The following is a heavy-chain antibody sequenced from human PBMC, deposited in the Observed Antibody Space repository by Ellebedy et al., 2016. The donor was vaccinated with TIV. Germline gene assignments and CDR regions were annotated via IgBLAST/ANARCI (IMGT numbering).Heavy chain of an antibody. CDR3: ATRDYDLWSGVSYYYYMDV. Sequence: GESLKISXAASGLTVSSNYMSWVRQAPGKGLEWVSVIYSGGSTFYADSVKGRFTISRDNSKNTLYLQMNSLRAEDTAVYYCATRDYDLWSGVSYYYYMDVWGKGTTVTVSS. J-gene: IGHJ6*03. CDR1: GLTVSSNY. CDR2: IYSGGST. D-gene: IGHD3-3*01. V-gene: IGHV3-53*01.